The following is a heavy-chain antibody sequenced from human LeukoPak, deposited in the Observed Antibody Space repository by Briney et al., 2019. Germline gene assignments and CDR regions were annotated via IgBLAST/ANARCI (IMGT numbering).Heavy chain of an antibody. D-gene: IGHD1-26*01. V-gene: IGHV5-51*01. Sequence: GESLKISCQGSGYSFTSYWIGWVRQMPGKGLEWMGIIYPGDSDTRYSPSFQGQVTISADKSISTAYLQWSSLEASDTAMYYCARQRRAVGATHVEFDYWGQGTLVTVSS. CDR2: IYPGDSDT. J-gene: IGHJ4*02. CDR1: GYSFTSYW. CDR3: ARQRRAVGATHVEFDY.